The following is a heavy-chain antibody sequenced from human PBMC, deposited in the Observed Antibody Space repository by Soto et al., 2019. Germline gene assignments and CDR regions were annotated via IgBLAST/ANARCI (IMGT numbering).Heavy chain of an antibody. J-gene: IGHJ6*03. CDR1: GVSISSYY. Sequence: PSETLSLTCTVSGVSISSYYWSWIRQPPGKGLEWIGYIYYSGSTNYNPSLKSRVTISVDTSKNQFSPKLSSVTAADTAVYYCARWDILTGEDNYYYYMDVWGKGTTVTVSS. CDR3: ARWDILTGEDNYYYYMDV. D-gene: IGHD3-9*01. V-gene: IGHV4-59*01. CDR2: IYYSGST.